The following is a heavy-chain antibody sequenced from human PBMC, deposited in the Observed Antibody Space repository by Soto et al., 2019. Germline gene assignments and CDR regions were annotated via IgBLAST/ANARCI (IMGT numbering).Heavy chain of an antibody. V-gene: IGHV1-69*13. CDR1: GCTFSSYA. CDR3: AYYYDSSGYYSYYGMDV. CDR2: IIPIFGTA. Sequence: SVKVSCKASGCTFSSYAISWLRQAPAQGLEWMGGIIPIFGTANYAQKFQGRVTITADESTSTAYMELSSLRSEDTAVYYCAYYYDSSGYYSYYGMDVWGQGTTVTVSS. J-gene: IGHJ6*02. D-gene: IGHD3-22*01.